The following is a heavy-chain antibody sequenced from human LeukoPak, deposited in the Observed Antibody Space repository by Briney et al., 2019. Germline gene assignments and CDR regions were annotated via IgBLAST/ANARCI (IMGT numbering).Heavy chain of an antibody. CDR1: GGSFSGYY. D-gene: IGHD6-13*01. J-gene: IGHJ4*02. V-gene: IGHV4-34*01. CDR2: INHSGST. Sequence: SETLSLTCAVYGGSFSGYYWSWIRQPPGKGLEWIGEINHSGSTNYNPSLKSRVTISVDTSKNQFPLKLSSVTAADTAVYYCARGMGIAAAGTADFDYWGQGTLVTVSS. CDR3: ARGMGIAAAGTADFDY.